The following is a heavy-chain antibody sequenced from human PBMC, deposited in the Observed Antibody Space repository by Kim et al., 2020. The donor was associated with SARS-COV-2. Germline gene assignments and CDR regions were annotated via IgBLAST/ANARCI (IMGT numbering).Heavy chain of an antibody. D-gene: IGHD1-26*01. J-gene: IGHJ4*02. Sequence: YNDYAVSVKSRITINPDTAKNQFSLQLNSVTPEDTAVYDCARIVGAMIDYWGQGTLVTVSS. V-gene: IGHV6-1*01. CDR3: ARIVGAMIDY. CDR2: YN.